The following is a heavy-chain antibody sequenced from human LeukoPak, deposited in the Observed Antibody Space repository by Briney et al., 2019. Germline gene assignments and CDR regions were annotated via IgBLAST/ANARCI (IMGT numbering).Heavy chain of an antibody. CDR3: AKEEEAYCGGDCYSTAGY. CDR2: IWYDGSNK. Sequence: PGGSLRLSCAASGFTFSSYGMHWVSQAPGKGLEWVAVIWYDGSNKYYADSVKGRFTISRDNSKNTLYLQMNSLTAEDTAVYYCAKEEEAYCGGDCYSTAGYWGQGTLVTVSS. CDR1: GFTFSSYG. J-gene: IGHJ4*02. D-gene: IGHD2-21*02. V-gene: IGHV3-33*06.